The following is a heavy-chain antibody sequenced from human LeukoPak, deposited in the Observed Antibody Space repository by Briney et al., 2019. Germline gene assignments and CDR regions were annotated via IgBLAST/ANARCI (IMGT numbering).Heavy chain of an antibody. V-gene: IGHV4-59*01. CDR1: SGSISSYY. J-gene: IGHJ4*02. D-gene: IGHD6-6*01. CDR3: ARGRYSSSSGDY. CDR2: IYYSGST. Sequence: SETLSLTCTVSSGSISSYYWSWIRQPPGKGLEWIEYIYYSGSTNYNPSLKSRVTISVDTSKNQFSLKLSSVTAADTAVYYCARGRYSSSSGDYWGQGTLVTVSS.